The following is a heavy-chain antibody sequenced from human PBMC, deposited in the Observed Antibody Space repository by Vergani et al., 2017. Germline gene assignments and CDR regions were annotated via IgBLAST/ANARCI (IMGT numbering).Heavy chain of an antibody. CDR3: AGEITMIVATTMYYFDY. CDR2: ISYDGSNK. J-gene: IGHJ4*02. Sequence: QVQLVESGGGVVQPGRSLRLSCAASGFTFSSYGMHWVRQAPGKGLEWVAVISYDGSNKYYADSVKGRFTISRDNSKNTLYLQMNSLRAEDTAVYYCAGEITMIVATTMYYFDYWGQGTLVTVSS. CDR1: GFTFSSYG. V-gene: IGHV3-30*03. D-gene: IGHD3-22*01.